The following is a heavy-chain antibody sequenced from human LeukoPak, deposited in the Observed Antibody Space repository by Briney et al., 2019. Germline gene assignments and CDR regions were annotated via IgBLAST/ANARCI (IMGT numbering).Heavy chain of an antibody. CDR2: ISSGSHYI. J-gene: IGHJ3*02. Sequence: GGSLRLSCAASGFTFSSYSMNWVRQAPGKGLEWVSSISSGSHYIYYADLVKGRFTISRDNAKNSLYLQMNSLRAEDTAVYYCARDPTSSWETAFDIWGQGTMVIVSS. CDR1: GFTFSSYS. D-gene: IGHD1-26*01. CDR3: ARDPTSSWETAFDI. V-gene: IGHV3-21*01.